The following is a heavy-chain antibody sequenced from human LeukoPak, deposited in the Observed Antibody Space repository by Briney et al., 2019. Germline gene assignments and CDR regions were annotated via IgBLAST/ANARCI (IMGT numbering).Heavy chain of an antibody. CDR3: AREGANYYYGMDV. Sequence: PGASLRLSCAASGFTFSNYEMNWVRQAPGKGLEWVSFISSGGGSIYYADSVKGRFTISRDNVKNSLFLQMNSLRAEDTAVYYCAREGANYYYGMDVWGQGTTVAVSS. CDR2: ISSGGGSI. J-gene: IGHJ6*02. CDR1: GFTFSNYE. V-gene: IGHV3-48*03.